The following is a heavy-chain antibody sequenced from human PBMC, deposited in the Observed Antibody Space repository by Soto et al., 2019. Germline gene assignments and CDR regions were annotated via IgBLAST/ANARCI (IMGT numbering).Heavy chain of an antibody. CDR1: GLTFSSYA. CDR2: ISGSGGST. V-gene: IGHV3-23*01. D-gene: IGHD6-19*01. Sequence: EVQLLESGGGLVQPGGSLRLSCAASGLTFSSYAMRWVRQAPVKGLEWVSAISGSGGSTYYADSVKGRFTISRDNSKNTLYLQMNSLRAEDTAVYYCARRGSVSYYDYWGQGTLVTVSS. J-gene: IGHJ4*02. CDR3: ARRGSVSYYDY.